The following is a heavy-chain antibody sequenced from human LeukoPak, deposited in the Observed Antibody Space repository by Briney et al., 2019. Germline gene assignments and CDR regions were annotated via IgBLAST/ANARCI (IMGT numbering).Heavy chain of an antibody. D-gene: IGHD2-15*01. CDR2: IIPILGIA. Sequence: SVKVSCKASGGTFSSYAISWVRQAPGQGLGWMGRIIPILGIANYAQKFQGRVTITADKSTSTAYMELSSLRSEDTAVYYCASAYCSGGSCYVNWFDPWGQGTLVTVSS. CDR3: ASAYCSGGSCYVNWFDP. J-gene: IGHJ5*02. CDR1: GGTFSSYA. V-gene: IGHV1-69*04.